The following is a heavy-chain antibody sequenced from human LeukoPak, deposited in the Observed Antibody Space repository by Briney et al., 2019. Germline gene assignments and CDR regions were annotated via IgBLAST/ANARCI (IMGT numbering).Heavy chain of an antibody. D-gene: IGHD3-22*01. CDR3: ARGTSRILYYDSRERACDI. CDR2: ISAFHGNT. J-gene: IGHJ3*02. Sequence: ASVKVSCKPSGYSFSSYGISWVRPAPRQGLEWMGWISAFHGNTNYAQNLQGRVTLTTDTSTSTAYMELRSARSADTAVYYCARGTSRILYYDSRERACDIWGRGTMVTVSS. CDR1: GYSFSSYG. V-gene: IGHV1-18*01.